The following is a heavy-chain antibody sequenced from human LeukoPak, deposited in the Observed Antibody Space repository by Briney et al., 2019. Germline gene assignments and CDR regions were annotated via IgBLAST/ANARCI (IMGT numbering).Heavy chain of an antibody. Sequence: SETLTLTCTVSGGSISSYYWSWVRQPPGKRLEWIGCFYYSGNTNYNPSLKSRVTISVDTSKNQFSLKLSSVTAADTAVYYCARGPPGGQFDPWGQGTLVTVSS. CDR1: GGSISSYY. D-gene: IGHD3-10*01. CDR3: ARGPPGGQFDP. V-gene: IGHV4-59*01. CDR2: FYYSGNT. J-gene: IGHJ5*02.